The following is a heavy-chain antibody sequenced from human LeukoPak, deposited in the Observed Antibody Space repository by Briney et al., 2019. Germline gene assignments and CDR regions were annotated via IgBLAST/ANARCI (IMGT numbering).Heavy chain of an antibody. CDR2: ITPNGGGT. Sequence: ASVKVSSKAPGYTFIGYYMHWVRQAPGQGLEWMGRITPNGGGTNYAQKFQGRVTMTRDTSISTAYMEMSRLRADDTAVYYCACRPTRYDAFDIWGQGTMVTVSS. CDR3: ACRPTRYDAFDI. J-gene: IGHJ3*02. D-gene: IGHD5-18*01. V-gene: IGHV1-2*06. CDR1: GYTFIGYY.